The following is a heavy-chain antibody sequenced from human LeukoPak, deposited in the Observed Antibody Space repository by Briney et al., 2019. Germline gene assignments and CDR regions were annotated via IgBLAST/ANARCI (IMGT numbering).Heavy chain of an antibody. J-gene: IGHJ4*02. CDR1: GFIFSTYS. CDR3: AKSRPDYGDYGGY. CDR2: ISGSGGST. Sequence: GGSLRLSCAASGFIFSTYSMNWVRQAPGKGLEWVSAISGSGGSTYYADSVKGRFTISRDNSKNTLYLQMNSLRAEDTAVYYCAKSRPDYGDYGGYWGQGTLVTVSS. V-gene: IGHV3-23*01. D-gene: IGHD4-17*01.